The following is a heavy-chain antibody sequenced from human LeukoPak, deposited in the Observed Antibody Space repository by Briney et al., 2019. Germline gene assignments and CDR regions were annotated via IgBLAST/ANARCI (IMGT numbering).Heavy chain of an antibody. V-gene: IGHV3-23*01. CDR1: GFSFSSYA. J-gene: IGHJ4*02. CDR2: ISGSGGST. D-gene: IGHD3-22*01. CDR3: AKGPTYYYDSSGYIDY. Sequence: HSGGSLRLSCAASGFSFSSYAMSWVRQAPGKGLEWVSRISGSGGSTYYADSVKGRFTISRDNSKNTLYLQMNSLRAEDTAVYYCAKGPTYYYDSSGYIDYWGRGTLVTVSS.